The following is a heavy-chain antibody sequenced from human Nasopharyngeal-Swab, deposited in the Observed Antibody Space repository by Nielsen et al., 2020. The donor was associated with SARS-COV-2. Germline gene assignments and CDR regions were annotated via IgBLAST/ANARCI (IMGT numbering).Heavy chain of an antibody. CDR3: TTDYYFDY. J-gene: IGHJ4*02. CDR1: GFTSSGSA. V-gene: IGHV3-73*01. CDR2: IGDKDHNYAT. Sequence: GGSLRLSCAASGFTSSGSAMHWVRQASGKGLEWVGRIGDKDHNYATTYGAAVKGRFTISRDDSKNTAFLQMDSLKTEDTALYYCTTDYYFDYWGQGTLVTVSS.